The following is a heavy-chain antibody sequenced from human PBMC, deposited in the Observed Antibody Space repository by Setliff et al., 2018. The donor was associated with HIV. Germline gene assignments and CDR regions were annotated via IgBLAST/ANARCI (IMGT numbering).Heavy chain of an antibody. Sequence: PSETLSLTCTVYGGSLTHYYWTWIRQPPGGGLEWIGEITDTGHTNDNSSLQSRVTISLDTSRKQFSLKLTSVTASDAAVYYCARAPSCIGSNCIFYYYYYYGLDVWGHGTTVTVSS. V-gene: IGHV4-34*01. J-gene: IGHJ6*02. D-gene: IGHD2-15*01. CDR3: ARAPSCIGSNCIFYYYYYYGLDV. CDR1: GGSLTHYY. CDR2: ITDTGHT.